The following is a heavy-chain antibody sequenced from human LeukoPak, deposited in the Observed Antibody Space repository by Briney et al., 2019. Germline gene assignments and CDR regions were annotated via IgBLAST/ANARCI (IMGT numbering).Heavy chain of an antibody. V-gene: IGHV4-59*01. CDR3: ARSQNCYDSSGYRAYFDY. CDR2: IYYSGIT. Sequence: MASETLSLTCTVSGGSMSSYYWSWIRQPPGKGLEWIGYIYYSGITNYNSSLKSRVTISVDTSKNQFSLELTSLTAADTAVYYCARSQNCYDSSGYRAYFDYWGQGTLVTVSS. D-gene: IGHD3-22*01. J-gene: IGHJ4*02. CDR1: GGSMSSYY.